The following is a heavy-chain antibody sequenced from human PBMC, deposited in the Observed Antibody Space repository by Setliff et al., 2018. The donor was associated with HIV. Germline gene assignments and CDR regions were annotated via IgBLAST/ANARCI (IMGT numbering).Heavy chain of an antibody. CDR3: ARGPRYNWNSYYYMDV. CDR1: GGTFSSQA. J-gene: IGHJ6*03. D-gene: IGHD1-20*01. CDR2: IIPMYGSV. V-gene: IGHV1-69*13. Sequence: SVKVSCKASGGTFSSQAINWVRQAPGQGLEWMGGIIPMYGSVDYAQKFQGRVTITADESTSTAYMELSSLRSEDTAVYYCARGPRYNWNSYYYMDVWGKGTTVTVSS.